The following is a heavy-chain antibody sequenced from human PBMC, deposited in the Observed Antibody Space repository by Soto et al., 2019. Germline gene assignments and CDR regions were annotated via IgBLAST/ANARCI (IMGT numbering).Heavy chain of an antibody. CDR3: AKWHTNNFDSLAFAGFDK. CDR2: INAGGST. D-gene: IGHD3-9*01. J-gene: IGHJ4*02. V-gene: IGHV3-23*01. CDR1: GFTFSDCA. Sequence: GGSLRLSCVASGFTFSDCAMTWIRQAPGKGLEWVSAINAGGSTFYAPSVRGRFSISRDNSRSTFYLQINNLRAEDTATYYCAKWHTNNFDSLAFAGFDKWAQGTKVTVSS.